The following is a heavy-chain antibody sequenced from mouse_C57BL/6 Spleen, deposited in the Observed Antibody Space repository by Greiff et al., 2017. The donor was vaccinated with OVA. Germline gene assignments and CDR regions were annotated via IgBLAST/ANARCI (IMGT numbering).Heavy chain of an antibody. D-gene: IGHD2-4*01. V-gene: IGHV1-61*01. J-gene: IGHJ3*01. Sequence: QVQLQQPGAELVRPGSSVKLSCKASGYTFTSYWMDWVKQRPGQGLEWIGNIYPSDSETHYNQKFKDKATLTVDKSSSTAYMRLSSLTSEDSAVYYCARGGYDYDEEAWFAYWGQGTLVTVSA. CDR1: GYTFTSYW. CDR2: IYPSDSET. CDR3: ARGGYDYDEEAWFAY.